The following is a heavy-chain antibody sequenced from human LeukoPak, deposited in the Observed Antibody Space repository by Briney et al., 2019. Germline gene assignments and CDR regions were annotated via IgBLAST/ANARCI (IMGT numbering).Heavy chain of an antibody. CDR3: AKDTSTRWYSSTPLPGDY. CDR2: ISYDGSNK. J-gene: IGHJ4*02. V-gene: IGHV3-30-3*01. Sequence: GGSLRLSCAASGFTFSSYAMHWVRQAPGKGLEWAAVISYDGSNKYYADSVKGRFTISRDNSKNTLYLQMSSLRAEDTAIYYCAKDTSTRWYSSTPLPGDYWGQGTLVTVSS. CDR1: GFTFSSYA. D-gene: IGHD6-13*01.